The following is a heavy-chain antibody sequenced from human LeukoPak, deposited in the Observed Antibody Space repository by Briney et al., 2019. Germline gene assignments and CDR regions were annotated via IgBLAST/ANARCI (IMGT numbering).Heavy chain of an antibody. CDR3: ARDLGASITIFGVVIYYMDV. CDR1: GYTFTGYY. CDR2: INPNSGGT. J-gene: IGHJ6*03. D-gene: IGHD3-3*01. Sequence: ASVKVSCKASGYTFTGYYMHWVRQAPGQGLEWMGWINPNSGGTNYAQKFQGRVTMTRDTSISTAYMELSRLRSDDTAVYYCARDLGASITIFGVVIYYMDVWGKGTTVTVSS. V-gene: IGHV1-2*02.